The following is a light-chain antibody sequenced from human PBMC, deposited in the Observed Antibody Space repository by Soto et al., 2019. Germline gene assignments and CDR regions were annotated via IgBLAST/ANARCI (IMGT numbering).Light chain of an antibody. CDR1: SSDVGGYNS. CDR2: EVT. V-gene: IGLV2-8*01. J-gene: IGLJ1*01. CDR3: SSYAGSNNYV. Sequence: QSALTQPPSASGSPGQSVTISCTGTSSDVGGYNSVSWYQHHPGKAPRLMIYEVTKRPSGVPDRFSGSKSASTASLTVSGLQAEDEADYYCSSYAGSNNYVFGTGTKLTVL.